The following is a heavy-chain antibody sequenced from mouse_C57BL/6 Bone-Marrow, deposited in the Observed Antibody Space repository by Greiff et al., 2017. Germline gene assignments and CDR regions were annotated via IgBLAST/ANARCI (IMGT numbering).Heavy chain of an antibody. CDR2: IYPGSGST. CDR1: GYTFTSYW. J-gene: IGHJ4*01. V-gene: IGHV1-55*01. Sequence: QVHVKQPGAELVKPGASVKMSCKASGYTFTSYWITWVKQRPGQGLEWIGDIYPGSGSTNYNEKFKSKATLTVDTSSSTAYMQLSSLTSEHSAVXYCARQLRLRAMDYWGKGTSATVPS. CDR3: ARQLRLRAMDY. D-gene: IGHD3-2*02.